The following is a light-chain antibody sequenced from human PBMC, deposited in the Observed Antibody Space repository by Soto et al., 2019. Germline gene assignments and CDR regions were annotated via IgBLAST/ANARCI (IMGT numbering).Light chain of an antibody. CDR1: QSLLHSNGYNY. CDR2: AIS. Sequence: DIVMTQSPVSLPVTPGEPASISCRSSQSLLHSNGYNYLNWYQQKPGKVPKLLIYAISSLQGGVPSRFSGSGSGTDFTLTISRLEPEDFAVYYCQQYLKSPLTFGGGTKVDIK. V-gene: IGKV2-28*01. CDR3: QQYLKSPLT. J-gene: IGKJ4*01.